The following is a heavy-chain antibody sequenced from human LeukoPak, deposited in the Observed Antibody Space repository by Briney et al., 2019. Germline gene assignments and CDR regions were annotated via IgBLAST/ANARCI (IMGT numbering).Heavy chain of an antibody. Sequence: ASVKVSCKASGYTFSRNAINWVRQAPGQGLEWMGWLNTKTGTPTYAQGFTGRFVFSLDTSVSTTYLQISNLKPEDTAVYYCARRSPSADAFDIWGQGTQVTVSS. V-gene: IGHV7-4-1*02. J-gene: IGHJ3*02. CDR3: ARRSPSADAFDI. CDR1: GYTFSRNA. CDR2: LNTKTGTP.